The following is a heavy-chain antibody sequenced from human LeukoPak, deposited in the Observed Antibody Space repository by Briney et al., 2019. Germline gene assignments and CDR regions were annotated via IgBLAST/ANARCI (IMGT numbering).Heavy chain of an antibody. V-gene: IGHV3-30*18. J-gene: IGHJ6*02. CDR3: AKALEYESHNYYGMDV. CDR1: GFTFSSYG. Sequence: PGGSLRLSCAASGFTFSSYGMHWVRQAPGKGLEWVAVISYDGSNKYYADSVKGRFTISRDNSKNTLYLQMNSLRAEDTAVYYCAKALEYESHNYYGMDVWGQGTTVTVSS. CDR2: ISYDGSNK. D-gene: IGHD2/OR15-2a*01.